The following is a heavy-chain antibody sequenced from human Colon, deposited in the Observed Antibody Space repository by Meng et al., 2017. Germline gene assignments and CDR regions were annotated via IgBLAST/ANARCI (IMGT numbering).Heavy chain of an antibody. CDR1: GGSINSSNW. CDR3: SRGVVAGAMVWFDP. D-gene: IGHD2-2*01. Sequence: QVQLQKSGPGLVKPSGTLSLTCAVSGGSINSSNWWLWVRQPPGKGLEWLGEIYHDGNTNYNPSLKSRVTLSLDKSKNQFSLRLTSVTAADTAMYYCSRGVVAGAMVWFDPWGPGTLVTVSS. J-gene: IGHJ5*02. V-gene: IGHV4-4*02. CDR2: IYHDGNT.